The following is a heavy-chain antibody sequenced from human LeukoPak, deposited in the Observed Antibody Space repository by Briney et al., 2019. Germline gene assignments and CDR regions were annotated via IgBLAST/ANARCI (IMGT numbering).Heavy chain of an antibody. D-gene: IGHD6-13*01. V-gene: IGHV3-7*01. CDR2: IRQDGSEK. CDR1: GFTFTDYW. J-gene: IGHJ4*01. CDR3: ARDGTAAGLYFDL. Sequence: PGGSLRLSCPVSGFTFTDYWMNWVRQAPGKGLEWVASIRQDGSEKTYVDSVKGRFTISRDNTKNSLSLQVNSLRVEDTAVYYCARDGTAAGLYFDLWGQGTLVTVSS.